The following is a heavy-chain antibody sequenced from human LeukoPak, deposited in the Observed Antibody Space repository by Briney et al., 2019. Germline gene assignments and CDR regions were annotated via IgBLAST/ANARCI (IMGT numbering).Heavy chain of an antibody. Sequence: SQTLPLTCPISGGSHPSNSAAWNCIRQSPSRGLEWLGRTYYRSKWYNDYAVSVKSRITINPDTSKNQFSLQLNSVTPEDTAVYYCAREVGPLGYFDYWGQGTLVTVSS. CDR2: TYYRSKWYN. CDR1: GGSHPSNSAA. J-gene: IGHJ4*02. CDR3: AREVGPLGYFDY. V-gene: IGHV6-1*01.